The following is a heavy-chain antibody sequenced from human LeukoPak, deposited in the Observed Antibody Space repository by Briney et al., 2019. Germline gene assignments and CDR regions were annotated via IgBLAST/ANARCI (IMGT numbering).Heavy chain of an antibody. V-gene: IGHV3-23*01. Sequence: GGSLRLSCAASGFTFSSYGMSWVRQAPGKGLEWVSAISGSGGSTYYADSVKGRFTISRDNSKNTLYLQMNSLRAEDTAVYYCAKDQSGLLWFGELFGYFDYWGQGTLVTVSS. J-gene: IGHJ4*02. D-gene: IGHD3-10*01. CDR1: GFTFSSYG. CDR2: ISGSGGST. CDR3: AKDQSGLLWFGELFGYFDY.